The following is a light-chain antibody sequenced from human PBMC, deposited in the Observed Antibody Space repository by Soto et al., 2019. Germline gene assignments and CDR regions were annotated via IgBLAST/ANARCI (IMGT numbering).Light chain of an antibody. J-gene: IGKJ1*01. V-gene: IGKV3D-15*01. CDR2: GAS. Sequence: EIVLTQSLGTLSLSPGERATLSCRASQSVFNNHIGWYQQKPGQAPRLLIYGASSRATGIPDRFSGSGSGTEFTLTISSLQSEDFAVYYCQQYNNWPPWTFGQGTKVDI. CDR1: QSVFNN. CDR3: QQYNNWPPWT.